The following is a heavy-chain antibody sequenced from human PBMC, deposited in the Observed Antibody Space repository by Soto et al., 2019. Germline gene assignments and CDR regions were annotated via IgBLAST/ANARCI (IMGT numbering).Heavy chain of an antibody. V-gene: IGHV3-66*01. CDR1: GFTVSNLY. D-gene: IGHD3-3*01. CDR2: ISSGGST. CDR3: ARDTLGGAYDFLH. Sequence: EVQLVESGEGLVQPGGSLRLSCAASGFTVSNLYMTWVRQAPGKGLQWVAVISSGGSTYYADSVKGRFTISRDNSKNTLYLEMNSLRAEDTAVYYCARDTLGGAYDFLHGGQGTLVTVSS. J-gene: IGHJ4*02.